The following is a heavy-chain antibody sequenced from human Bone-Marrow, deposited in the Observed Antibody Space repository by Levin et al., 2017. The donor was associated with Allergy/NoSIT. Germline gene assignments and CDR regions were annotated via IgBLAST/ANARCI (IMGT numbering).Heavy chain of an antibody. V-gene: IGHV3-53*01. CDR2: IYSGGST. CDR3: ARGIVATLSYYYGMDV. J-gene: IGHJ6*02. CDR1: GFTVSSNY. Sequence: GGSLRLSCAASGFTVSSNYMSWVRQAPGKGLEWVSVIYSGGSTYYADSVKGRFTISRDNSKNTLYLQMNSLRAEDTAVYYCARGIVATLSYYYGMDVWGQGTTVTVSS. D-gene: IGHD5-12*01.